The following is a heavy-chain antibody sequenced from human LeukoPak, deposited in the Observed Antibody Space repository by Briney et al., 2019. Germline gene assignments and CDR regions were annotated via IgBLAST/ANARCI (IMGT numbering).Heavy chain of an antibody. CDR3: ARAEILWFGDLPKYKWFDP. D-gene: IGHD3-10*01. J-gene: IGHJ5*02. V-gene: IGHV4-59*01. CDR1: GGSISSYY. CDR2: IYYSGNT. Sequence: ETPCDTRTVSGGSISSYYSSWIRQPPGKGLEWIGYIYYSGNTNYNPSLKSRVTISVDTSKNQFSLKLSSVTAADTAVYYCARAEILWFGDLPKYKWFDPWGQATL.